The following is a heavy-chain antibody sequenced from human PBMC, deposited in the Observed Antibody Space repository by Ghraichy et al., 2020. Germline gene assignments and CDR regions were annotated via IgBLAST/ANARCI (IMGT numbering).Heavy chain of an antibody. D-gene: IGHD1-20*01. J-gene: IGHJ4*02. V-gene: IGHV3-48*03. CDR1: GFTFSSYE. CDR2: ISSSGSTI. Sequence: GGSLRLSCAASGFTFSSYEMNWVRQAPGKGLEWVSYISSSGSTIYYADSVKGRFTISRDNAKNSLYLQMNSLRAEDTAVYYCARDFALTGTTVTTSYWGQGTLVTVSS. CDR3: ARDFALTGTTVTTSY.